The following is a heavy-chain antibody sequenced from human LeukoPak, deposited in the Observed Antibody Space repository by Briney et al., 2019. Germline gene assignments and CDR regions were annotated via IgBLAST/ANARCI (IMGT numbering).Heavy chain of an antibody. D-gene: IGHD6-19*01. CDR1: GFTFSSYA. CDR2: ISGSGGST. V-gene: IGHV3-23*01. CDR3: TRDQLSVAADY. Sequence: GGSLRLSCAASGFTFSSYAMSWVRQAPGKGLEWVSAISGSGGSTYYADSVKGRFTISRDNSKSTLYLQMNSLTAEDTAMYYCTRDQLSVAADYWGQGTLVTVSS. J-gene: IGHJ4*01.